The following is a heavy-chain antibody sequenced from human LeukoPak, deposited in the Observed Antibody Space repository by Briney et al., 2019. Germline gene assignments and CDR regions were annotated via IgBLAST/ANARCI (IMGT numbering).Heavy chain of an antibody. Sequence: GESLKISCKGSGYTFTTYWIGWVRQMPGKGLEWMGIIYPGDSDTRYSPSFQGQVTISADKSISTAYLQWSSLKASDTAMYYCARHVDDRIEAYFDYWGQGTLVTVFS. CDR2: IYPGDSDT. D-gene: IGHD1-14*01. J-gene: IGHJ4*02. V-gene: IGHV5-51*01. CDR1: GYTFTTYW. CDR3: ARHVDDRIEAYFDY.